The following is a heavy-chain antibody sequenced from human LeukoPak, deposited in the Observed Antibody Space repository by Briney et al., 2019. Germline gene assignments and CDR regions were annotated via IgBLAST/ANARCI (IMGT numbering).Heavy chain of an antibody. CDR1: GDSKSSYY. D-gene: IGHD6-13*01. CDR3: ARRGVEYSSSWTFDY. V-gene: IGHV4-59*08. Sequence: SEALSLTCSVSGDSKSSYYWSWIRQPPGKGLEWIGYIYYSGSTNYNPSLKSRVTISVDTSKNQFSLKLSSVTAADTAVYYCARRGVEYSSSWTFDYWGQGTLVTVSS. CDR2: IYYSGST. J-gene: IGHJ4*02.